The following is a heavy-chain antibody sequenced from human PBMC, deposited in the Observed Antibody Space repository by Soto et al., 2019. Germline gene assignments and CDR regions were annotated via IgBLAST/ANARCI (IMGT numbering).Heavy chain of an antibody. CDR1: GFTFSSYA. CDR3: AKDYGSGSYFRYGMDV. Sequence: GGSLRLSCAASGFTFSSYAMSWVRQAPGKGLEWVSAISGSGGSTYYADSVKGRFTISRDNSKNTLYLQMNSLRAEDTAVYYCAKDYGSGSYFRYGMDVWGQGTTVTVSS. V-gene: IGHV3-23*01. D-gene: IGHD3-10*01. CDR2: ISGSGGST. J-gene: IGHJ6*02.